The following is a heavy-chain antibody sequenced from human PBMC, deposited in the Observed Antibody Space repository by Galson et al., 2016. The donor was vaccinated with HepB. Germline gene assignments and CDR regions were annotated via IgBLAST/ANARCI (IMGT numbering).Heavy chain of an antibody. V-gene: IGHV1-24*01. D-gene: IGHD6-19*01. CDR3: AKDLIAVAGYYFDS. CDR2: FDPEDGET. J-gene: IGHJ4*02. CDR1: GYTLTELS. Sequence: SVKVSCKVSGYTLTELSMHWVRQSPGKGLEWMGGFDPEDGETIYAQKFQGRVTMTEDTSTDTAYMELSSLRAEDTAVYYCAKDLIAVAGYYFDSWGQGTLVTVSS.